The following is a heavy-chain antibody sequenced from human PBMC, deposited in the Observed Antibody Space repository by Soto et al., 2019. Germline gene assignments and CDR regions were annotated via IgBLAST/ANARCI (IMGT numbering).Heavy chain of an antibody. CDR2: ISAYNGNT. Sequence: QVQLVQSGAEVKKPGASVKVSCKASGYTFTSYGISWVRQAPGQGLEWMGWISAYNGNTNYAQKLKGRVTMTTDTSTITAYMELRSLRSDDTAVYYCARFSPVAGTRDWFDPWGQGTLVTVSS. CDR3: ARFSPVAGTRDWFDP. V-gene: IGHV1-18*04. J-gene: IGHJ5*02. CDR1: GYTFTSYG. D-gene: IGHD6-19*01.